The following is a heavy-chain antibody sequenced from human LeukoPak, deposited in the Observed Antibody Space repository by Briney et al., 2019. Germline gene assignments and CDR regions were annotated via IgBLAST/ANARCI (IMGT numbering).Heavy chain of an antibody. V-gene: IGHV3-23*01. CDR3: AKDRSCTNKTCLRAFGD. CDR1: GFTFCNYA. CDR2: ISGSGGDT. D-gene: IGHD2-8*01. J-gene: IGHJ4*02. Sequence: GGSLRLSCADSGFTFCNYAVCGVCQAPGKGLEWVSGISGSGGDTYYADSVKGRFTISRYNSKNTLCLQMNSLRAEDTAVYYCAKDRSCTNKTCLRAFGDWGQGTLVTVSS.